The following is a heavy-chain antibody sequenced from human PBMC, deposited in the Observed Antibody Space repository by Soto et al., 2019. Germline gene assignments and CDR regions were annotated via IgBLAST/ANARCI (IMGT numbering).Heavy chain of an antibody. CDR2: IYPGDSDT. CDR3: ARAFHGSWYFDL. J-gene: IGHJ2*01. Sequence: EVQLVQSGAEVKKPGESLKVSCEGSGYSFTDYWVAWVRQMPGKGLELMGIIYPGDSDTRYSPSFQGQVTISADKSISTAYLQWSSLKASDTAMYYCARAFHGSWYFDLWGRGTLVTVSS. D-gene: IGHD3-16*01. V-gene: IGHV5-51*03. CDR1: GYSFTDYW.